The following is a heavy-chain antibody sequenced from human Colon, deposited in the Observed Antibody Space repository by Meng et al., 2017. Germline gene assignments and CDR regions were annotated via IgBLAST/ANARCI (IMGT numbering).Heavy chain of an antibody. D-gene: IGHD2-2*01. CDR1: GYTFTNYY. Sequence: ASVKVSCKASGYTFTNYYMHWVRQAPGQGLEWMGWINAGNGNTKYSEKFQSRVTITRDTAASTAYMELSSLRSEDTAVHYCARTGCSSSSCYDYWGQGTLVTVSS. V-gene: IGHV1-3*01. J-gene: IGHJ4*02. CDR2: INAGNGNT. CDR3: ARTGCSSSSCYDY.